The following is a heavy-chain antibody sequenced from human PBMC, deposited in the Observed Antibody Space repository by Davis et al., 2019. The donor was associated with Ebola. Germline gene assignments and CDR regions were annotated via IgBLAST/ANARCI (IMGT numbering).Heavy chain of an antibody. Sequence: AASVKVSCKASGGTFSSYAISWVRQAPGQGLEWMGGIIPIFGTANYAQKFQGRVTITADKSTSTAYMELSSLRSEDTAVYYCERGGGLIVAREDWFDPWGQGTLVTVSS. V-gene: IGHV1-69*06. J-gene: IGHJ5*02. D-gene: IGHD5-12*01. CDR3: ERGGGLIVAREDWFDP. CDR1: GGTFSSYA. CDR2: IIPIFGTA.